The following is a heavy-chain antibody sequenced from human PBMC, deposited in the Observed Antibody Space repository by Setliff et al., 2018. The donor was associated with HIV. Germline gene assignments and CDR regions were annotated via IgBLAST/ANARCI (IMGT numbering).Heavy chain of an antibody. Sequence: SETLSLTCTVSGGSISSHYWSWIRQPPGKGLEWIGYIYYNGNTNYNPSLKSRVIISIDTPKNQFSLKLSSVTAADTAVCYCARRRSVDSSGYYRDYYYMDVWGKGTTVTVSS. CDR1: GGSISSHY. J-gene: IGHJ6*03. CDR3: ARRRSVDSSGYYRDYYYMDV. V-gene: IGHV4-59*11. D-gene: IGHD3-22*01. CDR2: IYYNGNT.